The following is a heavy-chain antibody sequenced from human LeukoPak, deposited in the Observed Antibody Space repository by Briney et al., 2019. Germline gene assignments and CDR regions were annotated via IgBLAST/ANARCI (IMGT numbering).Heavy chain of an antibody. CDR3: ARDPSTMIVYYGMDV. D-gene: IGHD3-22*01. CDR1: GFTXSSYW. Sequence: GSLRLSCXXXGFTXSSYWMSWVRQAPGKGLEWVANIKQDGSEKYYVDSVKGRFTISRDNAKNTLYLQMNSLRAEDTAVYYCARDPSTMIVYYGMDVWGQGTTVTVSS. J-gene: IGHJ6*02. CDR2: IKQDGSEK. V-gene: IGHV3-7*01.